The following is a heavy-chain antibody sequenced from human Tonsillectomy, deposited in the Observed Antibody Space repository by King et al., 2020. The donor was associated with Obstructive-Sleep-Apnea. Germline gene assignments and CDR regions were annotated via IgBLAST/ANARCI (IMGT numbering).Heavy chain of an antibody. D-gene: IGHD5-12*01. CDR3: ARERRGYSGDLDF. CDR2: ISYDGSNK. CDR1: GFSFSSYE. J-gene: IGHJ4*02. Sequence: VQLVESGGGVVQPGRSLRLSCAASGFSFSSYEMHWVRQAPGKGLEWVAVISYDGSNKYYADSVKGRLTISSDNSKNTLYLQMNSLRTEDTAVYFCARERRGYSGDLDFWGQGTLVTVSS. V-gene: IGHV3-30*14.